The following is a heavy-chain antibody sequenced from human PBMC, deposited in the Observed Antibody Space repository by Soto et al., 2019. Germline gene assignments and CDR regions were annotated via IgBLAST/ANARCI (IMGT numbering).Heavy chain of an antibody. CDR2: IIPIFGTA. CDR3: ARRSRVDFGVVRRPFYGMDV. D-gene: IGHD3-3*01. J-gene: IGHJ6*02. Sequence: QVQLVQSGAEVKKPGSSVKVSCKASGGTFSSYAISWVRQAPGQGLEWMGGIIPIFGTANYAQKFQGRVTITADKSTSTSYMELSSPRSEDTAVYYCARRSRVDFGVVRRPFYGMDVWGQGTTVTVSS. V-gene: IGHV1-69*06. CDR1: GGTFSSYA.